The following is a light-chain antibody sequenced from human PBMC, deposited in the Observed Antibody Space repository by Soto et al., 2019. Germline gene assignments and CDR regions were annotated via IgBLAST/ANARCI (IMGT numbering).Light chain of an antibody. Sequence: EIVLTQSPGTLSLSPGERATLSCRASQSVSSSYLAWYQQKPGQAPRLLIYGASSRATGITDRFSGSGSGTDFPLTISRLEPEDFAVYYCHQYGSSPYTFGQGTKLEIK. CDR2: GAS. CDR3: HQYGSSPYT. J-gene: IGKJ2*01. CDR1: QSVSSSY. V-gene: IGKV3-20*01.